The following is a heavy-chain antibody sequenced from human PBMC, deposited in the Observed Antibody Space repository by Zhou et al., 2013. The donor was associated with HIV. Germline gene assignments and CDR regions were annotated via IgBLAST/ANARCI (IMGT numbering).Heavy chain of an antibody. D-gene: IGHD3-9*01. CDR3: ARDHDILTGPYYGMDV. CDR2: ISVNNGNT. Sequence: QVQLVQSGAEVKKPGASVKVSCKASGYTFTGYYVHWVRQAPGQGLEWMGWISVNNGNTKYAQKFQGRVTMTTDASTSTAYMEVRSLRSDDTAVYYCARDHDILTGPYYGMDVWGQGTTVTVSS. V-gene: IGHV1-18*04. J-gene: IGHJ6*02. CDR1: GYTFTGYY.